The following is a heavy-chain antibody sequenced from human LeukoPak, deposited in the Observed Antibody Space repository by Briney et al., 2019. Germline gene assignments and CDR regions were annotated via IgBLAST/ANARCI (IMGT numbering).Heavy chain of an antibody. V-gene: IGHV1-46*01. Sequence: ASVKVSFTASGYTFINYYMHWVRQAPGQGLEWMGIINASGGSTSYAQKVQGRVTMTRDTSTSTIYMELSSLRSEDTAVYYCARENGYRRGFDYWGRGTLVTVSS. J-gene: IGHJ4*02. CDR2: INASGGST. D-gene: IGHD6-13*01. CDR3: ARENGYRRGFDY. CDR1: GYTFINYY.